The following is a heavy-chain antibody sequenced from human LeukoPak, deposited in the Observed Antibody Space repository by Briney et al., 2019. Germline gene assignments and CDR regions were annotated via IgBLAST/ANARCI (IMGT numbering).Heavy chain of an antibody. CDR2: INPNSGGT. Sequence: GGSLRLSCAGSGFTFSSYSMNWVRQAPGKGLEWMGWINPNSGGTNYAQKFQGSVTMTRDTSISTAYMELSRLRSDDTAVYYCARDRVTMVRGVITYFDYWGQGTLVTVSS. CDR3: ARDRVTMVRGVITYFDY. J-gene: IGHJ4*02. D-gene: IGHD3-10*01. V-gene: IGHV1-2*02. CDR1: GFTFSSYS.